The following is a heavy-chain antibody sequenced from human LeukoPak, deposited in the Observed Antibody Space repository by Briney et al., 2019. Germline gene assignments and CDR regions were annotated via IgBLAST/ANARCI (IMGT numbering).Heavy chain of an antibody. CDR1: GGSISGYY. CDR3: ARTYGSSGLGYFDL. J-gene: IGHJ2*01. CDR2: IYYSGST. D-gene: IGHD6-13*01. Sequence: SETLSLTCTVSGGSISGYYWSRIRQPPGKGLEWIGYIYYSGSTNYSASLKSRLTISVDTSKNQFSLKLSSVTAADTAVYYCARTYGSSGLGYFDLWGRGTLVTVSS. V-gene: IGHV4-59*01.